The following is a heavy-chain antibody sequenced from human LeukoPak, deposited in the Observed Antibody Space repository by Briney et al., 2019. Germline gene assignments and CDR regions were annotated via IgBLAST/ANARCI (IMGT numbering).Heavy chain of an antibody. Sequence: ASVKVSCKASGYTFTGYYMHWVRQAPGQGLEWVGRINPNSGGTNYAQKFQGRVTMTRDTSISTAYMELSRLRSDDTAVYYCARGEIAVAGTPPPADYWGKGTLVTVSS. CDR3: ARGEIAVAGTPPPADY. V-gene: IGHV1-2*06. CDR2: INPNSGGT. J-gene: IGHJ4*02. CDR1: GYTFTGYY. D-gene: IGHD6-19*01.